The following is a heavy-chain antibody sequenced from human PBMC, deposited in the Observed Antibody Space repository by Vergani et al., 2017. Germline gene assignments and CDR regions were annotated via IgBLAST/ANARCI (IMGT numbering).Heavy chain of an antibody. Sequence: EVQLVESGGGLVQPGGSLRLSCAASGFTFSSYSMNWVRQAPGKGLEWVSYISSSSSTLYYADTVKGRFTISRDNAKNSLYLQMNSLRAEDTAVYYCARVKGGSSWYDQPRDYYYYYMDVWGKGTTVTVSS. V-gene: IGHV3-48*04. CDR1: GFTFSSYS. CDR3: ARVKGGSSWYDQPRDYYYYYMDV. J-gene: IGHJ6*03. CDR2: ISSSSSTL. D-gene: IGHD6-13*01.